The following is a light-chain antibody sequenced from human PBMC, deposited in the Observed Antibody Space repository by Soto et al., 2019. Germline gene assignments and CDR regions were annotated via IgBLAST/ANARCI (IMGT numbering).Light chain of an antibody. CDR1: QSVSSN. J-gene: IGKJ3*01. V-gene: IGKV3-15*01. CDR2: GAS. CDR3: QQYNSWPFT. Sequence: EIVMRQSPATLSVSPGERATLSCRASQSVSSNLAWYRQKPGQAPRRLIYGASTRAAGIPARLSGSESGTEFNLTISSLQSEDFAVYYCQQYNSWPFTFGPGTKVDIK.